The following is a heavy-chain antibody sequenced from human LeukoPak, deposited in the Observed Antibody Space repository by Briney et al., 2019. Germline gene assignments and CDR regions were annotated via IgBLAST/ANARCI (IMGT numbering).Heavy chain of an antibody. J-gene: IGHJ4*02. Sequence: GGSLRLSCAASGFTFSSYAMHWVRQAPGKGLEYVSAISSNGGSTYYANSVKGRFTISRDNSKNTLYLQMGSLRAEDMAVYYCARGHRDYYGSGSYPYYFDYWGQGTLVTVSS. CDR2: ISSNGGST. V-gene: IGHV3-64*01. CDR3: ARGHRDYYGSGSYPYYFDY. D-gene: IGHD3-10*01. CDR1: GFTFSSYA.